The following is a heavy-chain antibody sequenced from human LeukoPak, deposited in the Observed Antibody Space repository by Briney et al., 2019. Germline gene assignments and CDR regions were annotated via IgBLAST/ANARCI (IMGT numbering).Heavy chain of an antibody. J-gene: IGHJ4*02. CDR2: IYYSGST. V-gene: IGHV4-30-4*01. Sequence: PSETLSLTCTVSGGSISSGDYYWSWIRQPPGKGLEWIGYIYYSGSTYYNPSLKSRVTISVDTSKNQFSLKLSSVTAADTAVYYCARASFYYDSSGYPLDYWGQGTLVTVSS. CDR1: GGSISSGDYY. D-gene: IGHD3-22*01. CDR3: ARASFYYDSSGYPLDY.